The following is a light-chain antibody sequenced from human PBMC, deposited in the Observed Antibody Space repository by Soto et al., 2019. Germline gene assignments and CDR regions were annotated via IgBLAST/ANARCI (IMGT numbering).Light chain of an antibody. Sequence: QSALTQPASVSGSPGQSITISCTGASSDIGSYNLVSWYQQHPGKAPKLMIYEVSKRPSGVSNRFSGSKSGNTASLTNSGLQAEDEADYYCCSYAGSSIVIFGGGTKLTVL. CDR3: CSYAGSSIVI. CDR1: SSDIGSYNL. J-gene: IGLJ2*01. CDR2: EVS. V-gene: IGLV2-23*02.